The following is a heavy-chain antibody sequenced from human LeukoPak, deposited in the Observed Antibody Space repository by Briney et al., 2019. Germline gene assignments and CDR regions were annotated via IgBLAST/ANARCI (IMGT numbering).Heavy chain of an antibody. V-gene: IGHV1-2*02. CDR1: GYNFIDYY. D-gene: IGHD3-10*01. CDR2: INPNGGGT. Sequence: ASVKVSCKTPGYNFIDYYVYWVRQAPGQRLEWMGWINPNGGGTNYAQKFQGRVTMTRDTSITTAYMELSSLRSDDTAVYYCARDGRGSRSSWFDPWGQGTLVIVSS. J-gene: IGHJ5*02. CDR3: ARDGRGSRSSWFDP.